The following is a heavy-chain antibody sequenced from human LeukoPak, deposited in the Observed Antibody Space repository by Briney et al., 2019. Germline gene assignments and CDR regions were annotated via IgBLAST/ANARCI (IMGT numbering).Heavy chain of an antibody. CDR1: GFTFSSYS. CDR2: ISSSSSYM. Sequence: GGSLRLSCAASGFTFSSYSMNWVRQAPGKGLEWVSSISSSSSYMYYADSVKGRFTISRDNAKNSLYLQMNSLRAEDTAVYYCARRRDSGSLQHFDYWGQGTLVTVSS. CDR3: ARRRDSGSLQHFDY. D-gene: IGHD1-26*01. V-gene: IGHV3-21*04. J-gene: IGHJ4*02.